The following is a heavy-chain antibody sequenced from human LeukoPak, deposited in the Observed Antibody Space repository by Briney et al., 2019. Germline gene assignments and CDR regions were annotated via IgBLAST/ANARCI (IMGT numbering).Heavy chain of an antibody. J-gene: IGHJ4*02. CDR3: ARSIGAAYFDN. CDR2: ISSGSNDI. Sequence: PGGSLRLSCAGSGFTFSSCSMNWVRQAPGKGLEWVSFISSGSNDIYYADSVKGRFTISRDNAKNSLYLEMNSLRAEDTAVYYCARSIGAAYFDNWGQGTLVTVSS. CDR1: GFTFSSCS. V-gene: IGHV3-21*01. D-gene: IGHD6-13*01.